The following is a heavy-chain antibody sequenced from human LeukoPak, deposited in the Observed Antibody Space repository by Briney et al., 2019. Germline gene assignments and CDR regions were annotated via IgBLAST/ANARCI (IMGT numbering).Heavy chain of an antibody. CDR1: GFTFSSYS. CDR2: ISSSRSYI. D-gene: IGHD3-10*01. Sequence: PGGSLRLSCAASGFTFSSYSMNWVRQAPGKGLEWVSCISSSRSYIYYADSVKGRFTISRDNAKNSLYLQMNSLRAEDTAVYYCARDDYGSGSYYLDYWGQGTLVTVSS. CDR3: ARDDYGSGSYYLDY. V-gene: IGHV3-21*01. J-gene: IGHJ4*02.